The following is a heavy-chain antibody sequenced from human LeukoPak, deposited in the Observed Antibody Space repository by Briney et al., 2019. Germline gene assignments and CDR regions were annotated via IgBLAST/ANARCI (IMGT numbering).Heavy chain of an antibody. CDR1: GFTFSSYS. J-gene: IGHJ4*02. D-gene: IGHD5-18*01. CDR2: ISSSSSYI. V-gene: IGHV3-21*01. Sequence: GGSLRLSCAASGFTFSSYSMNWVRQAPGKGLEWVSSISSSSSYIYYADSVKGRFTISRDNAKNSLYLQMNSLRAEDTAVYYCARDRNSYVYFDYWGQGTLVTVSS. CDR3: ARDRNSYVYFDY.